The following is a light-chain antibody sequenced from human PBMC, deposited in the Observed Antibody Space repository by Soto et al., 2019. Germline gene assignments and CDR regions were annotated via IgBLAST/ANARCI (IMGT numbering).Light chain of an antibody. CDR1: QSVSSTY. V-gene: IGKV3-20*01. Sequence: EILVTHSPATLSVSPGERATLSCRASQSVSSTYFAWYQHRPGQAPRLIIYGASSRETGIPDRFSGSESGTDYILTISRLEPEDFAVYDCAQYDSSRYNFGQGTTVDI. J-gene: IGKJ2*01. CDR2: GAS. CDR3: AQYDSSRYN.